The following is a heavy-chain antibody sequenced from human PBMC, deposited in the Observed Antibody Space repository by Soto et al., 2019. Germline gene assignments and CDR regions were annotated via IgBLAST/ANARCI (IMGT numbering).Heavy chain of an antibody. J-gene: IGHJ4*02. CDR1: GGSISSSSYY. D-gene: IGHD2-2*01. Sequence: SETLSLTCTVSGGSISSSSYYWGWIRQPPGKGLEWIGSIYYSGSTYYNPSLKSRVTISVDTSKNQFSLKLSSVTAADTAVYYCVRHISNIVVVPAAIYYFDYWGQGTLVTVSS. V-gene: IGHV4-39*01. CDR2: IYYSGST. CDR3: VRHISNIVVVPAAIYYFDY.